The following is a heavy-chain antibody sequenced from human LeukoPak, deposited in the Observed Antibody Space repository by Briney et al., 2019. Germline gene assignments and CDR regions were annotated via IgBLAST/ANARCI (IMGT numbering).Heavy chain of an antibody. CDR1: GFSFNPYP. CDR3: ARPDDSESFYRANHY. V-gene: IGHV3-30*04. CDR2: IPNDGNNK. D-gene: IGHD3-10*01. J-gene: IGHJ4*02. Sequence: PGGSLRLSCAASGFSFNPYPMHWVRQAPGKGLEWVAVIPNDGNNKYYADSVKGRFTISRDNSNNTLSLQMNGLRVEDTAVYYCARPDDSESFYRANHYWGRGTLVTVS.